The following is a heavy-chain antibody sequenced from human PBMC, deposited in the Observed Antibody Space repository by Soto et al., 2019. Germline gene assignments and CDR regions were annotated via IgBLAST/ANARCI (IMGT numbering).Heavy chain of an antibody. V-gene: IGHV3-23*01. CDR1: VFPFGANA. CDR3: ATEMGATQGPFDN. CDR2: LSNTGGRT. Sequence: PGGSLRLSCVVSVFPFGANAMSWVRRAPGKGLEWVSGLSNTGGRTSYADSVKGRFNISRDNSENTVYLQMSSLRVEDTAVYYCATEMGATQGPFDNWGQGTLVTVSS. D-gene: IGHD1-26*01. J-gene: IGHJ4*02.